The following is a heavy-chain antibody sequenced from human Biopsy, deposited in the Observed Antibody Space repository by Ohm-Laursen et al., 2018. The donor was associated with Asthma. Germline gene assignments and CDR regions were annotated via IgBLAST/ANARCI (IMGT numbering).Heavy chain of an antibody. CDR1: GFTFSSYG. CDR3: ARTFHFWSPYHAEHYQL. CDR2: ISYDGSNK. Sequence: SLRLSCAAPGFTFSSYGMHWVRQAPGKGLEWVAVISYDGSNKYYADSVKGRFTISRDNSKNTLYLQMNSLRAEDTAVYYCARTFHFWSPYHAEHYQLWGQGTLVTVPS. D-gene: IGHD3-3*02. V-gene: IGHV3-30*03. J-gene: IGHJ1*01.